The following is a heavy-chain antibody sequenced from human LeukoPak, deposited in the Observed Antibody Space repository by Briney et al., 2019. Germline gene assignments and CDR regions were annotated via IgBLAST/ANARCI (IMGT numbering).Heavy chain of an antibody. Sequence: PSETLSLTCTLSGASFRSGGQYWGWIRQTPGKGLEWIGDIFYNGKTNYNPSLKSRVTISLGTSRSQFSLRLSSVTAADTGVYYCARIFDIWGRGTLVTVSS. CDR2: IFYNGKT. CDR1: GASFRSGGQY. V-gene: IGHV4-61*08. J-gene: IGHJ4*02. CDR3: ARIFDI.